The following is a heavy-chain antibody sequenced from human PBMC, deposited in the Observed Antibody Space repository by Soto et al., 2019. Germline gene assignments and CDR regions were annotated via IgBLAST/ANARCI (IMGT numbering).Heavy chain of an antibody. J-gene: IGHJ5*02. CDR1: GGSISSYY. CDR3: AREFKYWFDP. Sequence: SETLSLTCTVSGGSISSYYWSWIRQPPGKRLERIGHTYYSGSTNHNHHLKSPVTISVDQSTNHLSLKLSSVTAAETAVYYCAREFKYWFDPWGQGTLVTVSS. CDR2: TYYSGST. V-gene: IGHV4-59*01.